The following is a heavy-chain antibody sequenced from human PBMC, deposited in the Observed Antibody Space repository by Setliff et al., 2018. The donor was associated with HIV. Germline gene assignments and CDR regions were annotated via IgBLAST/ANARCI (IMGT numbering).Heavy chain of an antibody. CDR1: GYTFTSYY. Sequence: ASVKVSCKASGYTFTSYYMHWVRQATGQGLEWMGWMNPNSGNTDYAQKFQGRVTMTRNTSISTAYMELSSLRSEDTAVYYCARGGPLYYYDSSGYSGHDAFDIWGQGTMVTVSS. D-gene: IGHD3-22*01. CDR2: MNPNSGNT. J-gene: IGHJ3*02. V-gene: IGHV1-8*02. CDR3: ARGGPLYYYDSSGYSGHDAFDI.